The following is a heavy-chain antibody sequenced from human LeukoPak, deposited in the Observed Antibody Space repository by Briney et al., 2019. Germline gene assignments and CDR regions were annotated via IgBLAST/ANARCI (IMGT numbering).Heavy chain of an antibody. V-gene: IGHV3-7*03. J-gene: IGHJ6*04. CDR1: GFTFNSYW. D-gene: IGHD2/OR15-2a*01. Sequence: GGSLRLSCAAAGFTFNSYWMSWVRQAPGKGLGWVGNIKQDGSEKFYADSVKGRFSISRDNAQNSLYLQMNSLRAEDTAVYYCARGSENYYYGMDVWGKGTTVTVSS. CDR3: ARGSENYYYGMDV. CDR2: IKQDGSEK.